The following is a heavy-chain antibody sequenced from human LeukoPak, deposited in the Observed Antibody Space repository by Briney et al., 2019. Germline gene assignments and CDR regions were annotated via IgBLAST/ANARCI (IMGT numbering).Heavy chain of an antibody. CDR1: GFTFSSYS. V-gene: IGHV3-21*01. Sequence: GGSLRLSCAASGFTFSSYSMNWVRQAPGKGLEWVSSISSSSSYIYYADSVKGRFTISRDNAKNSLHLQMNSLRAEDTAVYYCARDSPNSSSWYDAFDIWGQGTMVTVSS. CDR3: ARDSPNSSSWYDAFDI. CDR2: ISSSSSYI. J-gene: IGHJ3*02. D-gene: IGHD6-13*01.